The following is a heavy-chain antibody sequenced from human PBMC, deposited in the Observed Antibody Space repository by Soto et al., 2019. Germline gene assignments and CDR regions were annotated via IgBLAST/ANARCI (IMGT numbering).Heavy chain of an antibody. CDR3: AREGGSYDSGGYLIRGAFDI. CDR1: GDSISRIDYY. V-gene: IGHV4-31*03. D-gene: IGHD3-22*01. J-gene: IGHJ3*02. CDR2: IYFRGNA. Sequence: SETLSLTCSVSGDSISRIDYYWTWIRQHPEKGLEWIGNIYFRGNAYYSPSLESRLTISVDTSKNQFSLKLTSVTAADTAVYYCAREGGSYDSGGYLIRGAFDIWGQGTMVTVSS.